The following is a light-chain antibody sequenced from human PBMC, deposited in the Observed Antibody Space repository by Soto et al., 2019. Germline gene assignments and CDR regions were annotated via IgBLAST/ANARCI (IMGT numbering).Light chain of an antibody. CDR1: QNINNY. CDR2: DAS. Sequence: DIQMTQSPSSLFASVGDRVTITCQASQNINNYLNWYQQKPGRAPKLLIYDASNLEAGVPSRLRGSGSGTDFTFTIRRLQPEDIATYYCQQYENLPTFGQGTRLEIK. J-gene: IGKJ5*01. V-gene: IGKV1-33*01. CDR3: QQYENLPT.